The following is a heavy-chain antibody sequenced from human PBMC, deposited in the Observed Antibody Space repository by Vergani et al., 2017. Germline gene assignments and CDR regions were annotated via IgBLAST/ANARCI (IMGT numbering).Heavy chain of an antibody. CDR2: INHSGST. CDR3: ARDVVNGDIITMVRGVMDV. D-gene: IGHD3-10*01. CDR1: GGSFSGYY. Sequence: QVQLQQWGAGLLKPSETLSLTCAVYGGSFSGYYWSWIRQPPGKGLEWIGEINHSGSTNYNPSLKSRVTISVDTSKNQFSLKLSSVTAADTAVYYCARDVVNGDIITMVRGVMDVWGQGTTVTVSS. V-gene: IGHV4-34*01. J-gene: IGHJ6*02.